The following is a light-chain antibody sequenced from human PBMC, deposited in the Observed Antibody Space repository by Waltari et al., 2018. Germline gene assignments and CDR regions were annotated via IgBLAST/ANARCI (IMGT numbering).Light chain of an antibody. V-gene: IGKV1-6*01. Sequence: AIQKTQSPPYLSASVGDRVTITCRASEDIRNDLGWYQQKPGKAPRLLIFAASTLQSGVPSRFSGSGSGTDFTLTISSLQPEDFATYFCLQDYIFPLTFGGGTTVEI. J-gene: IGKJ4*01. CDR2: AAS. CDR3: LQDYIFPLT. CDR1: EDIRND.